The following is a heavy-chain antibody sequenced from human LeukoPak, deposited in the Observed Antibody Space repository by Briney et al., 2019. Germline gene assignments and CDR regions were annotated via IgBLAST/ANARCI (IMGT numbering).Heavy chain of an antibody. J-gene: IGHJ4*02. D-gene: IGHD4-17*01. Sequence: SETLSLTCAVSGGSVNRGTFFWTWIRQPPGKGLEWIGYISNSGSTNYNPSLKSRVTISSDTSKTQFSLKLTSVTAADTAVYYCAREEGTVTTLHFDYWGQGTLVTVSS. CDR2: ISNSGST. CDR3: AREEGTVTTLHFDY. CDR1: GGSVNRGTFF. V-gene: IGHV4-61*01.